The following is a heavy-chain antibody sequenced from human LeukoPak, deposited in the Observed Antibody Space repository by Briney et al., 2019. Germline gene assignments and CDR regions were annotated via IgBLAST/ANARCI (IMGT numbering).Heavy chain of an antibody. D-gene: IGHD3-22*01. CDR2: ISPYNAKT. Sequence: ASVKVSCKASGYSFTNYAMNWVRQAPGQGLEWMGWISPYNAKTHYPQKLQGRVTMTTDTSTNTAYMELRSLRSDDTAIYYCARDGSGYYYVFQLDYWGQGTLVTVSS. CDR3: ARDGSGYYYVFQLDY. V-gene: IGHV1-18*01. J-gene: IGHJ4*02. CDR1: GYSFTNYA.